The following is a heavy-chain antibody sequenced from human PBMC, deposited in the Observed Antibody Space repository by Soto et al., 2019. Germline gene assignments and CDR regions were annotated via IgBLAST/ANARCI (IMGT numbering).Heavy chain of an antibody. CDR2: INYRGNS. Sequence: QVQLQESGPGLVKTSQPLALTCAVSGASITSGDYSGTWLRKTPGKGMEWIGYINYRGNSYYNPFLKSRFSISIDTSKNQFSLMMTSVTVADTAVYYCVRTAEWFDPWGQGTLVTVSS. J-gene: IGHJ5*02. V-gene: IGHV4-30-4*08. CDR3: VRTAEWFDP. CDR1: GASITSGDYS.